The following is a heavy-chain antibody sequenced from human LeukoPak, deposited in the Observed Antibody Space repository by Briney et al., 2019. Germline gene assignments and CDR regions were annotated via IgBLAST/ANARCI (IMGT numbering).Heavy chain of an antibody. CDR2: INHSGST. CDR1: GGSFSGYY. V-gene: IGHV4-34*01. J-gene: IGHJ4*02. CDR3: ARGLPDFDY. D-gene: IGHD1-14*01. Sequence: SETLSLTCAVYGGSFSGYYWSWIRQPPGKGLEWIGEINHSGSTNYNPSLKSRVTISVDTPKNQFSLKLSSVTAADTAVYYCARGLPDFDYWGQGTLVTVSS.